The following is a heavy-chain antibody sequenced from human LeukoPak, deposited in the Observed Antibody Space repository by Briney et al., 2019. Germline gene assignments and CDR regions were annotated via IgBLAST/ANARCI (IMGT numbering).Heavy chain of an antibody. V-gene: IGHV3-21*01. CDR3: ASTRYY. J-gene: IGHJ4*02. CDR1: GFTFSSYG. CDR2: ITGTSSYL. Sequence: GGSLRLSCAASGFTFSSYGMHWVRQAPGKGLEWVSSITGTSSYLNYADSVKGRFTISRDNAKNSLYLQMNSLRGEDTAVYYCASTRYYWGQGTLVTVSS.